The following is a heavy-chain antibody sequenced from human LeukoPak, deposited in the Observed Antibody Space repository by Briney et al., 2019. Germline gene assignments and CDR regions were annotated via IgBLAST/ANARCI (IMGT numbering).Heavy chain of an antibody. V-gene: IGHV4-59*01. D-gene: IGHD2-15*01. CDR1: GVSISSYY. Sequence: SETLSLTCTVSGVSISSYYWSWIRQPPGEGLEWIGYIYYSGRTNYNPSLKSRVTISVDTSKNQFSLKLSSVTAADTAVYYCARGRYCSGGSCQFDYWGQGTLVTVSS. J-gene: IGHJ4*02. CDR2: IYYSGRT. CDR3: ARGRYCSGGSCQFDY.